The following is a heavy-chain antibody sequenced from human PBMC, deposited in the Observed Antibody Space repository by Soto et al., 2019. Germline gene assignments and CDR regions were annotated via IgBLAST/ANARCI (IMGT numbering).Heavy chain of an antibody. Sequence: GGSLRLSCAASGFTFSSYGMHWVRQAPGKGLEWVAVIWYDGSNKYYADSVKGRFTISRDNSKNTLYLQMNSLRAEDTDVYYCARKKLELRYRRDYYYGMDVWGQGTTVTVSS. J-gene: IGHJ6*02. V-gene: IGHV3-33*01. CDR2: IWYDGSNK. CDR1: GFTFSSYG. D-gene: IGHD1-7*01. CDR3: ARKKLELRYRRDYYYGMDV.